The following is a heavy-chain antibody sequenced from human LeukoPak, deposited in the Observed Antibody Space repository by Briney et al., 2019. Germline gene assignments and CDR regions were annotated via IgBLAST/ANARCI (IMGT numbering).Heavy chain of an antibody. Sequence: ASVKVSCKASGYTLTSYYIHLVRQAPGQGFEWMAIINPSDGSTTNSQKFQGRVTMTRDTSTSTVYMELSGLRFEDTALYYCARIRDGYNDAYDIWGQGTMVTVSS. J-gene: IGHJ3*02. V-gene: IGHV1-46*01. D-gene: IGHD5-24*01. CDR2: INPSDGST. CDR1: GYTLTSYY. CDR3: ARIRDGYNDAYDI.